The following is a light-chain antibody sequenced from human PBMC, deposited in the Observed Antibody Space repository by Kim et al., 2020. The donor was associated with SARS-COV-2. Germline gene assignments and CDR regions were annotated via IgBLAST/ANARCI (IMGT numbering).Light chain of an antibody. CDR1: QSVSSD. CDR3: QQYNNWPPYT. Sequence: VAPGETVTPPCRASQSVSSDLAWYQQKPGQPPRLLIYGASTRATGIPARFSGSGSGTEFTLTISSLQSEDFAIYYCQQYNNWPPYTFGQGTKLEI. V-gene: IGKV3-15*01. CDR2: GAS. J-gene: IGKJ2*01.